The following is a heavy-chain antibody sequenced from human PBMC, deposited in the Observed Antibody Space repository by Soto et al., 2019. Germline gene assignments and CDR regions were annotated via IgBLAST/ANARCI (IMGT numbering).Heavy chain of an antibody. CDR1: GGTVASSHW. V-gene: IGHV4-4*02. D-gene: IGHD2-21*02. Sequence: SETLSLTCGVSGGTVASSHWWSWVRQSPGGGLEWIGNVYHTGDTNLNPSLQSRVTISVDKSNNQFSLRLNSLTAADTAVYFCAREIVTAGGNNYFDPWGPGILVT. CDR3: AREIVTAGGNNYFDP. CDR2: VYHTGDT. J-gene: IGHJ5*02.